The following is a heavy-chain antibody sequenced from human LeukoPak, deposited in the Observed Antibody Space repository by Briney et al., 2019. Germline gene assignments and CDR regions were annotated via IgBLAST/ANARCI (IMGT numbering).Heavy chain of an antibody. V-gene: IGHV3-23*01. CDR2: ISGSGGST. D-gene: IGHD3-22*01. CDR3: AKQSSRLYNYDSSGYYGY. CDR1: GFTFSSYA. J-gene: IGHJ4*02. Sequence: GGSLRLSCAASGFTFSSYAMSWVRQAPGKGLEWVSAISGSGGSTYYADPVKGWFTISRDNSKNTLYLQMNSLRAEDTAVYYCAKQSSRLYNYDSSGYYGYWGQGTLVTVSS.